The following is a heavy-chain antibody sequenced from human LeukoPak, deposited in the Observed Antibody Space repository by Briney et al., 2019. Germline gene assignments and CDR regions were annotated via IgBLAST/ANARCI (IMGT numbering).Heavy chain of an antibody. CDR2: ISGSGGST. D-gene: IGHD2-8*01. Sequence: GGSLRLSCAASGFTFGSYAMSWVRQAPGKGLEWVSAISGSGGSTYYADSVKGRFTISRDNSKNPLYLQMNSLRAEDTAVYYCAKGRPVLMVYAFFDYWGQGTLVTVSS. CDR1: GFTFGSYA. J-gene: IGHJ4*02. V-gene: IGHV3-23*01. CDR3: AKGRPVLMVYAFFDY.